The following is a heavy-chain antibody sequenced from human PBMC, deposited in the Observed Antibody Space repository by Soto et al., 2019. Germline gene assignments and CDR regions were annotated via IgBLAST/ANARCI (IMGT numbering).Heavy chain of an antibody. CDR3: ARKPPGKLVIDP. D-gene: IGHD1-1*01. Sequence: PSETLSRTCTVSGGSVSSGSYYWSWIRQPPGKGMEWIGYIYFSGSTNYNPSLKSRVTISVDTSKNQFSLKLSSVTAADTAVYYCARKPPGKLVIDPWGQGTLVNVSS. CDR1: GGSVSSGSYY. CDR2: IYFSGST. J-gene: IGHJ5*02. V-gene: IGHV4-61*01.